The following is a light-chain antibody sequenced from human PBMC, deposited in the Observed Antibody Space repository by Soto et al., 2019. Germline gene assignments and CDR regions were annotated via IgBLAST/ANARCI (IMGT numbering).Light chain of an antibody. J-gene: IGLJ1*01. Sequence: QSVLTQPASVSGSPGQSITISCTGTSRDVGAYDYVSWYLQYPDKAPQLLIYYVDHRPSGVSSRFSGSKSGNTASLTISGLQAEDEGDYYCCSYADGSTYCFGTETKVTVL. CDR2: YVD. V-gene: IGLV2-14*03. CDR3: CSYADGSTYC. CDR1: SRDVGAYDY.